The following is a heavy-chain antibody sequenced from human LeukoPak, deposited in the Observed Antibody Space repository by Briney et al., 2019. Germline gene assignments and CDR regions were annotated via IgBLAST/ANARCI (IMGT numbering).Heavy chain of an antibody. CDR2: ISWNSGSI. V-gene: IGHV3-9*01. CDR1: GFIFNNYG. CDR3: AKEVSGSSGWYGDFDY. Sequence: PGGSLRLSCATTGFIFNNYGMHWVRQAPGKGLEWVSGISWNSGSIGYADSVKGRFTISRDNAKNSLYLQMNSLRAEDTALYYCAKEVSGSSGWYGDFDYWGQGTLVTVSS. D-gene: IGHD6-19*01. J-gene: IGHJ4*02.